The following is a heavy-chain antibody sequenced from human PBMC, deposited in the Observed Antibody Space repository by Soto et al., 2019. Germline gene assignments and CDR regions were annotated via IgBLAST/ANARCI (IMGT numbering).Heavy chain of an antibody. D-gene: IGHD2-21*01. V-gene: IGHV6-1*01. Sequence: QGQLQQSGPGLVKPSQTLSLTCAISGDSVSSDITSWNWIRQSPSRGLEWLGRTYYRSKWLPDWVAPVKSRITIHPARSKNQLSLELNSMTPEDTPVYYCARVNALDVWGPATVVSASS. CDR1: GDSVSSDITS. CDR2: TYYRSKWLP. CDR3: ARVNALDV. J-gene: IGHJ3*01.